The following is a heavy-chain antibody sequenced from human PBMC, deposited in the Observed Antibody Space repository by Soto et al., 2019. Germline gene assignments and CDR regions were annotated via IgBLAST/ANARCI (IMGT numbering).Heavy chain of an antibody. Sequence: ASVKVSCKASGGTFSSCAISWVRQAPGQGLEWMGGIIPIFGTANYAQKFQGRVTITADESTSTAYMELSSLRSEDTAVYYCATRDGYNSSLDYWGQGTLVTVSS. CDR3: ATRDGYNSSLDY. D-gene: IGHD5-12*01. V-gene: IGHV1-69*13. J-gene: IGHJ4*02. CDR2: IIPIFGTA. CDR1: GGTFSSCA.